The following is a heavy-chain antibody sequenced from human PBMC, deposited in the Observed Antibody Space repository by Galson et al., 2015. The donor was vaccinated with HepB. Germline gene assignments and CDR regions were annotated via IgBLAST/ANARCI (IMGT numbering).Heavy chain of an antibody. CDR2: INPSGGST. V-gene: IGHV1-46*03. D-gene: IGHD2-2*01. CDR3: ARDTTDIVVVPAERQGGWFDP. CDR1: GYTFTSYY. Sequence: SVKVSCKASGYTFTSYYMHWVRQAPGQGLEWMGIINPSGGSTSYAQKFQGRVTMTRDTSTSTVYMELSSLRSEDTAVYYCARDTTDIVVVPAERQGGWFDPWGQGTLVTVSS. J-gene: IGHJ5*02.